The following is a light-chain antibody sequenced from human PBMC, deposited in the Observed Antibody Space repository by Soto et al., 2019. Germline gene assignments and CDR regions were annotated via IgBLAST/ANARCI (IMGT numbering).Light chain of an antibody. CDR2: GAS. CDR3: QKYKAGPTA. CDR1: ELVTTT. Sequence: VMTQSPGTLSVSPRERVTLSCRASELVTTTMAWYQLRPAQAPSLLIYGASSRDTGIPNRFSGSASGIEFIRTIGSLQSEDFAVYFWQKYKAGPTAFGQGTKVDI. V-gene: IGKV3-15*01. J-gene: IGKJ1*01.